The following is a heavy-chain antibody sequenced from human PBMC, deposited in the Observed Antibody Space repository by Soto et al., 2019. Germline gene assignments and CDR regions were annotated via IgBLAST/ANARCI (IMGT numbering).Heavy chain of an antibody. CDR3: AGWRNNWFDP. Sequence: EVQLVESGGGVVQPGGSLRLSCAASGFTFSSYSMNWVRQAPGKGLEWVSYIRSSSSTIHYADSVKGRFTISRDNAKNSLYLQMSSLRAEDTAVYYCAGWRNNWFDPWGQGTLVTVSS. J-gene: IGHJ5*02. V-gene: IGHV3-48*01. CDR2: IRSSSSTI. D-gene: IGHD6-19*01. CDR1: GFTFSSYS.